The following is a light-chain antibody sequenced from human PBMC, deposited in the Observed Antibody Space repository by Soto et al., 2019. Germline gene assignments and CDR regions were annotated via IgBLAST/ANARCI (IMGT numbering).Light chain of an antibody. Sequence: AIRMTQSPSSFSASTGDRVTITCRASQGISSYLAWYQQKPGKAPKLLIYAASTLQSGVPSRFSGSGSGTDFTLTISCLQYEDFANYYCQLYYSSHLTLGGGTKVELK. V-gene: IGKV1-8*01. CDR2: AAS. CDR3: QLYYSSHLT. J-gene: IGKJ4*01. CDR1: QGISSY.